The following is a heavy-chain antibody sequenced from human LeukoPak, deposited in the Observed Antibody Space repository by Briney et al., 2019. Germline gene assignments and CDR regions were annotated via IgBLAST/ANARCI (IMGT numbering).Heavy chain of an antibody. V-gene: IGHV1-18*01. CDR1: GYTFTSYG. J-gene: IGHJ3*02. CDR3: ARRSTSYYAQGHAFDI. Sequence: GASVKVSCKASGYTFTSYGISWVRQAPGQGLEWMGWISAYNGNTNYAQKLQGRVTMTTDTSTSTAYMELRSLRSDDTAVYYCARRSTSYYAQGHAFDIWGQGTMVTVSS. CDR2: ISAYNGNT. D-gene: IGHD3-10*01.